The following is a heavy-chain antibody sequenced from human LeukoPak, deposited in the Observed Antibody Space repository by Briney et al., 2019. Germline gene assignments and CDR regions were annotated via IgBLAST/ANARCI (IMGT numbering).Heavy chain of an antibody. J-gene: IGHJ4*02. V-gene: IGHV3-21*01. CDR1: GFTFSSYS. CDR2: ISSSSSYI. CDR3: ARVGTTVTTFYY. Sequence: PGGSLRLSCAASGFTFSSYSMNWVRQAPGKGLEWVSSISSSSSYIYCADSVKGRFTISRDNAKNSLYLQMNSLRAEDTAVYYCARVGTTVTTFYYWGQGTLVTVSS. D-gene: IGHD4-17*01.